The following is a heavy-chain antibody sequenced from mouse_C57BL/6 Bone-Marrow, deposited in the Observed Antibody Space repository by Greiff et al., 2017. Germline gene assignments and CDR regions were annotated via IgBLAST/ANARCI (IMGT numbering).Heavy chain of an antibody. CDR1: GYTFTSYW. V-gene: IGHV1-55*01. CDR3: AREDYYGSSYGY. J-gene: IGHJ2*01. Sequence: QVQLQQPGAELVKPGASVTMSCNVSGYTFTSYWITWLKQSPGQGLEWLGDLSPGSGSTNYTQKLKSTATLTVDTYSSTAYLQLSSLTSEDSAVYYCAREDYYGSSYGYWGQGTTLTVSS. CDR2: LSPGSGST. D-gene: IGHD1-1*01.